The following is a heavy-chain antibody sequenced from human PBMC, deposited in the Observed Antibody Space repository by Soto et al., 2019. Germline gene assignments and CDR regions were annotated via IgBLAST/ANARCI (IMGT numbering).Heavy chain of an antibody. V-gene: IGHV3-30-3*01. CDR1: AFSFSDSA. Sequence: GGSLRLSCADSAFSFSDSAMHWVRQAPGKGLEWVAIISFDGRNKYYADSVKGRFTISRDNSKNTLYLQMNSLRDVDTAIYYCARDRSSSVWFLDYWGQGTRVTVSS. CDR2: ISFDGRNK. CDR3: ARDRSSSVWFLDY. J-gene: IGHJ4*02. D-gene: IGHD6-19*01.